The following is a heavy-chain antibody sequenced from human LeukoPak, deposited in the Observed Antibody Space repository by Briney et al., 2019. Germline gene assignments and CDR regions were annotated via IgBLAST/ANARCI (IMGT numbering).Heavy chain of an antibody. CDR1: GFTFSSYS. CDR2: ISSSSSYI. Sequence: GGSLRLSCAASGFTFSSYSMNWVRQAPGKGLEWVSSISSSSSYIYYADSVKGRFTISRDNAKNSLYLQMNSLRAEDTAVYYCARGLNFDWLLPYNYFDYWGQGTLVTVSS. D-gene: IGHD3-9*01. CDR3: ARGLNFDWLLPYNYFDY. J-gene: IGHJ4*02. V-gene: IGHV3-21*01.